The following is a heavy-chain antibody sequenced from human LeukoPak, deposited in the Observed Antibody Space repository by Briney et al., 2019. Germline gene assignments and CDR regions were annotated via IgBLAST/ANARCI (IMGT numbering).Heavy chain of an antibody. Sequence: GGSLRLSCSASGFTFSSYEMNWVRQAPGKGLEWISYITGSGDTIYYADSVKGRFTISRDNAKNSLFLQMNSLTAEDTALYYCARERTTLVSGTTIGAYWGQGTLVTVSS. D-gene: IGHD2/OR15-2a*01. V-gene: IGHV3-48*03. CDR2: ITGSGDTI. CDR3: ARERTTLVSGTTIGAY. J-gene: IGHJ4*02. CDR1: GFTFSSYE.